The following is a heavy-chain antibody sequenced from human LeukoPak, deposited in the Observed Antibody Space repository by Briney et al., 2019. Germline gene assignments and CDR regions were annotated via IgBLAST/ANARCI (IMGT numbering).Heavy chain of an antibody. J-gene: IGHJ6*03. D-gene: IGHD3-10*01. CDR2: ISATGGSI. CDR1: GFTFSSYA. V-gene: IGHV3-23*01. Sequence: GGSLRLSCAASGFTFSSYAMSWVRQPPGKGLEWVSTISATGGSIYFADSVKGRFTISRANSKNTLYLQMNSLRADDTAVYYCARFAAGGSYYYYMDVWGKGTTVTVSS. CDR3: ARFAAGGSYYYYMDV.